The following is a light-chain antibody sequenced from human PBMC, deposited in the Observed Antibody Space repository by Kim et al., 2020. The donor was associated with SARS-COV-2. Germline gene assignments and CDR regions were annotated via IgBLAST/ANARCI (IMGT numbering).Light chain of an antibody. CDR2: EIT. Sequence: GQSVTISCRGTARDIGAYYRVSWYQQTPGTAPKLMIYEITERPSGVPDRFSGSRSGNMASLTISGLQPEDEAYYYCASYTMDTTWIFGGGTQLTVL. CDR1: ARDIGAYYR. CDR3: ASYTMDTTWI. J-gene: IGLJ2*01. V-gene: IGLV2-18*02.